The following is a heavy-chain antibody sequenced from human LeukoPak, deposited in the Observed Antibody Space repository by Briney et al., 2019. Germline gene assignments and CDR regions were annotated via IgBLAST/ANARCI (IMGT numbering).Heavy chain of an antibody. D-gene: IGHD3-3*01. Sequence: PGGSLRLPCAASGFTFSSYSMNWVRQAPGKGLEWVSYISSSSSTIYYADSVKGRFTISRDNAKNSLYLQMNSLRAEDTAVYYCAREGYDFWGVYMDVWGKGTTVTVSS. CDR1: GFTFSSYS. CDR2: ISSSSSTI. J-gene: IGHJ6*03. CDR3: AREGYDFWGVYMDV. V-gene: IGHV3-48*01.